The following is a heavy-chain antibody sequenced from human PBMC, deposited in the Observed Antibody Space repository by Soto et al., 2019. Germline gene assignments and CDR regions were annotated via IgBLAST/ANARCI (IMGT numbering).Heavy chain of an antibody. V-gene: IGHV3-11*01. CDR3: ARRALTTIFGVVIPDDAFDI. CDR2: ISSSGNTI. Sequence: GGSLGRSCAASGFTFNDYYRSWIRQAPGKGLEWVSYISSSGNTIYHADSVKGRFTISRDNDKKSLSLQMNSLRAEDTAVYYCARRALTTIFGVVIPDDAFDIWGQGTMVTVSS. CDR1: GFTFNDYY. D-gene: IGHD3-3*01. J-gene: IGHJ3*02.